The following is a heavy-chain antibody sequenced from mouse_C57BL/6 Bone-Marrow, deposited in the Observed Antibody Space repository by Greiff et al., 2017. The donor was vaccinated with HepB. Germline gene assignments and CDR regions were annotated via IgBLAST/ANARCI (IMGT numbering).Heavy chain of an antibody. CDR2: IDPSDSYT. Sequence: QVQLKQPGAELVMPGASVKLSCKASGYTFTSYWMHWVKQRPGQGLEWIGEIDPSDSYTNYNQKFKGKSTLTVDKSSSTAYMQLSSLTSEDSAVYYCALITTVPFAYWGQGTLVTVSA. CDR1: GYTFTSYW. D-gene: IGHD1-1*01. CDR3: ALITTVPFAY. J-gene: IGHJ3*01. V-gene: IGHV1-69*01.